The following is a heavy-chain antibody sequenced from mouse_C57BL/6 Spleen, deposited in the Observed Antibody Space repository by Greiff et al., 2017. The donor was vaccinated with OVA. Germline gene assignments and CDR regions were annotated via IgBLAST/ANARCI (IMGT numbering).Heavy chain of an antibody. D-gene: IGHD2-5*01. CDR2: ISSGGSYT. CDR3: ARHPAYYSNYIDY. CDR1: GFTFSSYG. J-gene: IGHJ2*01. Sequence: EVKLQESGGDLVKPGGSLKLSCAASGFTFSSYGMSWVRQTPDKRLEWVATISSGGSYTYYPDSVKGRFTISRDNAKNTLYLQMSSLKSEDTAMYYCARHPAYYSNYIDYWGQGTTLTVSS. V-gene: IGHV5-6*01.